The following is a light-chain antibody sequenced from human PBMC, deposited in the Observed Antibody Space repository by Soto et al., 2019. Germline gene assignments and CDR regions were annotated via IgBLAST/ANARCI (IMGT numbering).Light chain of an antibody. CDR1: QRISTF. CDR2: SAS. V-gene: IGKV1-39*01. J-gene: IGKJ4*01. CDR3: QQSYRLPLT. Sequence: DIQMTQSPSSLSAFVGDSVTITCHASQRISTFLNWYHQKPGKAPKLLIYSASYLQSGVPSNFSGSGSGTDFTLSIVTLQPEDFGPYFCQQSYRLPLTFGGGTKVDIK.